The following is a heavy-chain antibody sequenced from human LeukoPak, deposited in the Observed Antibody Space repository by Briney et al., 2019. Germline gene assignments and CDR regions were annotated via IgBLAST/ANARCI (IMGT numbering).Heavy chain of an antibody. CDR3: ARGDGYTEDY. CDR2: IYYSGST. J-gene: IGHJ4*02. D-gene: IGHD5-24*01. V-gene: IGHV4-30-4*01. CDR1: GGSMSSGDYY. Sequence: SETLSLTCTVSGGSMSSGDYYWSWIRQPPGTGLEWIGYIYYSGSTYYNPSLKSRVTKSVDTSKNQFSLNLSSVTAADTAVYYCARGDGYTEDYWGQGTLVTVSS.